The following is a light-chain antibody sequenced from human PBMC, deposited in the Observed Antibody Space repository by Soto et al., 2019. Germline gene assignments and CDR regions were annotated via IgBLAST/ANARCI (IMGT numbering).Light chain of an antibody. CDR2: KAS. CDR3: QHYHSYPLY. CDR1: QSITNSK. Sequence: DIQMTQSPSTLSASVGDRVTITCRASQSITNSKLAWYQQKPGKAPKVVIYKASSLQSGVPSRFSGSGSGTEFTLTIRSLQPDDFATSYCQHYHSYPLYFGGGTKVESK. V-gene: IGKV1-5*03. J-gene: IGKJ4*01.